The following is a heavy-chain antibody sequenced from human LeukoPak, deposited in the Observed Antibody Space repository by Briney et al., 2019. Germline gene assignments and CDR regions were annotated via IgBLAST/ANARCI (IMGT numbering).Heavy chain of an antibody. D-gene: IGHD3-9*01. Sequence: PGGSLRLSCAASGFTFSSYGMHWVRQAPGKGLEWVAVISYDGSNKYYADSVKGRFTISRDNSKNTLYLQMNSLRAEDTAVYYCAKTGAYFDWSEGDDAFDIWGQGTMVTVSS. CDR3: AKTGAYFDWSEGDDAFDI. CDR1: GFTFSSYG. CDR2: ISYDGSNK. V-gene: IGHV3-30*18. J-gene: IGHJ3*02.